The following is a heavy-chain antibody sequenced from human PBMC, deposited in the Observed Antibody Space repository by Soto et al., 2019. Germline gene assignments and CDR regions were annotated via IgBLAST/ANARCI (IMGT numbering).Heavy chain of an antibody. Sequence: SEPLSLTCAVYGGSFSGYYWSWIRQPPGKGLEWIGEINHSGSTNYNPSLKSRVTISVDTSKNQFSLKLSSVTAADTAVYYCARDARTYYYYYMDVWGKGTTVTVSS. CDR2: INHSGST. CDR1: GGSFSGYY. CDR3: ARDARTYYYYYMDV. J-gene: IGHJ6*03. V-gene: IGHV4-34*01.